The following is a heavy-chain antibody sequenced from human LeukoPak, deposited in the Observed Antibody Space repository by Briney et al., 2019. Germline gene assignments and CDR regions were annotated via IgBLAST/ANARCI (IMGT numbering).Heavy chain of an antibody. D-gene: IGHD1-26*01. CDR3: ARDSGRREDY. J-gene: IGHJ4*02. CDR2: INQDGSGK. V-gene: IGHV3-7*01. Sequence: PGGSLRLSCAASGFTFSSYWMTWVRQAPGKGLAWVANINQDGSGKYYVDSVKGRFTISRDNAKNSLYLQMNSLRAEDTAVYYCARDSGRREDYWGQGTLVTVSS. CDR1: GFTFSSYW.